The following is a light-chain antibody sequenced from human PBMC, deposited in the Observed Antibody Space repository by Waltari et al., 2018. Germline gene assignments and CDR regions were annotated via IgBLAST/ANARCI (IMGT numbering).Light chain of an antibody. CDR1: RSDIGYYNF. J-gene: IGLJ2*01. CDR3: ASYTSANTVL. CDR2: DVS. V-gene: IGLV2-14*03. Sequence: QSGLTQPASVSGSPGQSITISCTGTRSDIGYYNFVSWYQQHPGKAPKLVIFDVSRWPSGVSHRFSGSKSGNTASLTISGLQAEDEAVYYCASYTSANTVLFGGGTKVTVL.